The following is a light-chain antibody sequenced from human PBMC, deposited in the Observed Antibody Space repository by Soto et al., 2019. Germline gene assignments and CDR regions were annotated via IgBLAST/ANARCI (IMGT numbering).Light chain of an antibody. CDR2: DAS. V-gene: IGKV1-16*02. CDR3: QQYNSAPRT. Sequence: IQMTQSPSSLAASVGDRFTIACRASQDITNLLDWFQQKPGKAPKTLLYDASRLHSGVPSKFSGSGSGTDFTLTISRLEPEDFAVYYCQQYNSAPRTFGQGTKVDIK. CDR1: QDITNL. J-gene: IGKJ1*01.